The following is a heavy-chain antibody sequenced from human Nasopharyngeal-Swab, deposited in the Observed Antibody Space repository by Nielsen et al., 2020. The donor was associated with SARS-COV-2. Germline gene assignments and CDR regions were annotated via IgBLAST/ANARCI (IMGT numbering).Heavy chain of an antibody. V-gene: IGHV2-26*01. CDR3: ARIDYDYVWGSYRCTGGYFDY. CDR2: IFSNDEK. D-gene: IGHD3-16*02. Sequence: RQAPGKALEWLAHIFSNDEKSYSTSLKSRLTISKDTSKSQVVLTMTNMDPVDTATYYCARIDYDYVWGSYRCTGGYFDYWGQGTLVTVSS. J-gene: IGHJ4*02.